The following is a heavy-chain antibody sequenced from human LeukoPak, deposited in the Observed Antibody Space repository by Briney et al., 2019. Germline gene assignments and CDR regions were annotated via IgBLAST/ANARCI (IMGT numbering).Heavy chain of an antibody. J-gene: IGHJ6*03. D-gene: IGHD2-2*01. Sequence: GGSLRLSCAASGFTFSSYSMNWVRQASGKGLEWVGRIRSKANSYATAYAASVKGRFTISRDDSKNTAYLQMNSLKTEDTAVYYCTLLEYCSSTSCGQNYYYYYYMDVWGKGTTVTVSS. CDR2: IRSKANSYAT. CDR1: GFTFSSYS. V-gene: IGHV3-73*01. CDR3: TLLEYCSSTSCGQNYYYYYYMDV.